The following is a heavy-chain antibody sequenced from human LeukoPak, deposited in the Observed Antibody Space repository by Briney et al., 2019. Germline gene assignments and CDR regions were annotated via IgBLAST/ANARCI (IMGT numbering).Heavy chain of an antibody. V-gene: IGHV4-34*01. Sequence: PSETLSLTCAVYGGSFSGYYWSWIRQPPGKGLEWIGEINHSGSTNYNPSLKSRVTISVDTSKNQFSLKLSSVTAADTAVYYCARLPGYYYYYGMDVWGQGTTSPSP. CDR3: ARLPGYYYYYGMDV. CDR1: GGSFSGYY. J-gene: IGHJ6*02. CDR2: INHSGST.